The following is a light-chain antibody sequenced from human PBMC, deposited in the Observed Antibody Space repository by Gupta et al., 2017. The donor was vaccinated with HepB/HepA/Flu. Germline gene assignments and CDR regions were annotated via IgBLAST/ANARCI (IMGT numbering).Light chain of an antibody. CDR3: QRNTSSGT. J-gene: IGKJ1*01. V-gene: IGKV3-11*01. CDR1: QSVRSY. CDR2: DAA. Sequence: IVLTQSPGTLSLSPGERATLSCTASQSVRSYLSGYQQQPGQPASRLIHDAAERTASSPARWISGGSGANDFTHTSSLRAEEDSPVYCLQRNTSSGTFGQGTQVEIK.